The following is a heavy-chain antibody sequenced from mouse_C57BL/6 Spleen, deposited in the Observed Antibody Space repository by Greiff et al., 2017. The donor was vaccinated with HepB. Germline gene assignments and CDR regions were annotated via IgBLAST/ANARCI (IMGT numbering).Heavy chain of an antibody. V-gene: IGHV1-15*01. J-gene: IGHJ3*01. D-gene: IGHD1-1*01. CDR2: IDPETGGT. Sequence: VQLQQSGAELVRPGASVTLSCKASGYTFTDYEMHWVKQTPVHGLEWIGAIDPETGGTAYNQKFKGKAILTADKSSSTAYMELRSLTSEDSAVYYCTRALYYYGPFAYWGQGTLVTVSA. CDR1: GYTFTDYE. CDR3: TRALYYYGPFAY.